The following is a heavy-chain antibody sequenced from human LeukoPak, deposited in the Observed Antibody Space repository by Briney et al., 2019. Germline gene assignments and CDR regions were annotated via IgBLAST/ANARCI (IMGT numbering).Heavy chain of an antibody. V-gene: IGHV3-30*18. CDR2: ISNDGSNK. CDR3: AKDRGYYDNSGFLDY. D-gene: IGHD3-22*01. J-gene: IGHJ4*02. Sequence: GGSLRLSCAASGFTFSSYGMHWVRQAPGKGLEWVAVISNDGSNKYHADSVRGRLTISRDNSKNTLYLQMNSLRVEGTAVYYCAKDRGYYDNSGFLDYWGQGTLVTASS. CDR1: GFTFSSYG.